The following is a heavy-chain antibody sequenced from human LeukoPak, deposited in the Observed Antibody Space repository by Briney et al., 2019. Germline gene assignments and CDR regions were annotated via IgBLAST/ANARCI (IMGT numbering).Heavy chain of an antibody. CDR3: ARGTYTAVDY. CDR1: GFTFSDSY. D-gene: IGHD5-18*01. V-gene: IGHV3-11*04. CDR2: ISGSSGTI. Sequence: GGSLRLSCAASGFTFSDSYMSWLRQAPGKGLGCVSYISGSSGTIYYADSAKGRFTISRDNAKNSLYLQMNSLRAEDTAVYYCARGTYTAVDYWGQGTLVTVSS. J-gene: IGHJ4*02.